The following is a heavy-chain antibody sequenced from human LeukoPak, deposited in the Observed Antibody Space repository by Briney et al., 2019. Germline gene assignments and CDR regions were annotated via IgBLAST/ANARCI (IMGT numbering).Heavy chain of an antibody. CDR2: IKQDGSEK. Sequence: GGSLRLSCAASGFTLSSYWMSWVRQAPGKGLEWVANIKQDGSEKYYVDSVKGRFTISRDNAKNSLYLQMNSLRAEDTAVYYCARLGWLVRSLDYWGQGTLVTVSS. CDR3: ARLGWLVRSLDY. D-gene: IGHD6-19*01. V-gene: IGHV3-7*01. J-gene: IGHJ4*02. CDR1: GFTLSSYW.